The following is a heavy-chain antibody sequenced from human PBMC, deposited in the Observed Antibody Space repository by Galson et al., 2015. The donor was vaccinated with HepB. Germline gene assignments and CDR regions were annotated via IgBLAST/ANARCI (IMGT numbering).Heavy chain of an antibody. CDR3: ARSGASVVPAAVVGKVLPPNQYYYMDV. CDR1: GGTFSSYA. V-gene: IGHV1-69*13. D-gene: IGHD2-2*01. Sequence: SVKVSCKASGGTFSSYAISWVRQAPGQGLEWMGGIIPIFGTVNYAQKFQGRVTITADESTSTANMELRSLRSEDTAVYYCARSGASVVPAAVVGKVLPPNQYYYMDVWSKGTTVTVAS. J-gene: IGHJ6*03. CDR2: IIPIFGTV.